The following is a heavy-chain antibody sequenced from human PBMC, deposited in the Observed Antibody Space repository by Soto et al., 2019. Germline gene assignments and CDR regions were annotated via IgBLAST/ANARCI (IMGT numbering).Heavy chain of an antibody. D-gene: IGHD1-1*01. CDR1: GDSISSGDYY. CDR2: IFYSGTT. CDR3: ASLAWNIDY. V-gene: IGHV4-30-4*01. Sequence: PSETLSLTCTVSGDSISSGDYYWSWIRQPPGKGLEWIGYIFYSGTTYYNPSLNSRLTISVDTSKNQFSLKLTSVTVADTAVYYCASLAWNIDYWGQGTLVT. J-gene: IGHJ4*02.